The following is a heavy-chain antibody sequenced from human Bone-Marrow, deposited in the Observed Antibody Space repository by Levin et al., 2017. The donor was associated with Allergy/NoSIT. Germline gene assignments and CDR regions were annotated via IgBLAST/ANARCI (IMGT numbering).Heavy chain of an antibody. D-gene: IGHD2-15*01. J-gene: IGHJ3*02. CDR2: INHSGST. V-gene: IGHV4-34*01. CDR1: GGSFSGYY. Sequence: SETLSLTCAVYGGSFSGYYWSWIRQPPGKGLEWIGEINHSGSTNYNPSLKSRVTISVDTSKNQFSLKLSSVTAADTAVYYCAREEREGGGFDSWGQGTMVTVSS. CDR3: AREEREGGGFDS.